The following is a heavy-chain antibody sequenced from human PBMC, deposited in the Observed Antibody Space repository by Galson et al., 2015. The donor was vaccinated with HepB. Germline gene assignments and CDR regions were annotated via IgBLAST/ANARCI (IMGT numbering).Heavy chain of an antibody. CDR3: AKDVFVTMTEPPGDDAFDI. V-gene: IGHV3-23*01. Sequence: SLRLSCAASGFTFSSYAMSWVRQAPGKGLEWVSAISGSGGSTYYADSVKGRFTISRDNSKNTLYLQMNSLRAEDTAVYYCAKDVFVTMTEPPGDDAFDIWGQGTMVTVSS. CDR2: ISGSGGST. D-gene: IGHD3-22*01. J-gene: IGHJ3*02. CDR1: GFTFSSYA.